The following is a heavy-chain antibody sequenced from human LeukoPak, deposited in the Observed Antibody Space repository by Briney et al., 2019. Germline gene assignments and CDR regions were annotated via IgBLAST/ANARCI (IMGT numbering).Heavy chain of an antibody. V-gene: IGHV4-59*02. CDR3: ARGILRYFDWLLFPEDY. Sequence: GSLRLSCAASGFTVSSNYMSWVRQAPGKGLEWIGHIYYSGSTNYNPSLKSRVTISVDTSKNQFSLKLSSVTAADTAVYYCARGILRYFDWLLFPEDYWGQGTLVTVSS. CDR1: GFTVSSNY. CDR2: IYYSGST. J-gene: IGHJ4*02. D-gene: IGHD3-9*01.